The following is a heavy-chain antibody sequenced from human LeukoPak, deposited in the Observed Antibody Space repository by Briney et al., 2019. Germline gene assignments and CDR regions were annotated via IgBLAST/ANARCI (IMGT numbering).Heavy chain of an antibody. Sequence: GGSPRLSCAASGFTFSSYSMNWVRQAPGKGLEWVSYISSSGGTIDYADSVRGRFTISRDNAKNSLYLQMNSLRAEDTAVYYCARLRGYSYGYGDFWGRGTLVTVSS. CDR1: GFTFSSYS. CDR3: ARLRGYSYGYGDF. CDR2: ISSSGGTI. J-gene: IGHJ4*02. D-gene: IGHD5-18*01. V-gene: IGHV3-48*04.